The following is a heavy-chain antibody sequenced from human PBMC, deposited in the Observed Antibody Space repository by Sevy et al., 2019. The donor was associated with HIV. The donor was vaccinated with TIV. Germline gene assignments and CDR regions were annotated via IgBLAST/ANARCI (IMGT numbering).Heavy chain of an antibody. CDR3: AKDLYYDTSLFDY. CDR1: GFTFSIYA. Sequence: GGSLRLSCAASGFTFSIYAMSWVRQAPGKGLEWVSGISGSYISTYYADSVKGRFTTSKANSKNTLYLQMNGLRAVDTAVYYCAKDLYYDTSLFDYWGQGTLVTVSS. V-gene: IGHV3-23*01. D-gene: IGHD3-22*01. J-gene: IGHJ4*02. CDR2: ISGSYIST.